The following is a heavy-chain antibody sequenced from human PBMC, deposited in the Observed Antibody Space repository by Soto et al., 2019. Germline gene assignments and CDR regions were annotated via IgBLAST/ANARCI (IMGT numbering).Heavy chain of an antibody. CDR3: ARLNVVATAKPNWFDP. V-gene: IGHV4-34*01. CDR2: INHSGNT. Sequence: QVQLQQWGAGLLKPSETLSLTCAVYGGSFSGYYWSWIRQPPGKGLEWIGEINHSGNTNYHPSLKSRVTISLDTSKNQFSLKLTSLSAADTAVYYCARLNVVATAKPNWFDPWGRGTLVTVSS. CDR1: GGSFSGYY. D-gene: IGHD2-2*01. J-gene: IGHJ5*02.